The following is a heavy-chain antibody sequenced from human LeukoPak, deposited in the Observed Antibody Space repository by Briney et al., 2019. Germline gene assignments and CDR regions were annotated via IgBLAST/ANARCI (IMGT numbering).Heavy chain of an antibody. CDR1: GFTFSSYS. D-gene: IGHD6-13*01. Sequence: PGGSLRLSCAASGFTFSSYSMNWVRQAPGKGLEWVSGINWNGGSTGYADSVKGRFTISRDNAKNSLYLQMNSLRAEDTALYYCARVDLGSSWYEYYFDYWGQGTLVTVSS. J-gene: IGHJ4*02. V-gene: IGHV3-20*04. CDR3: ARVDLGSSWYEYYFDY. CDR2: INWNGGST.